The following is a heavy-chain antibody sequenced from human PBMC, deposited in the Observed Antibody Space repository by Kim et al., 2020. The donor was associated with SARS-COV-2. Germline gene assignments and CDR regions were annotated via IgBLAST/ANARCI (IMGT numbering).Heavy chain of an antibody. CDR2: INPNSGGT. D-gene: IGHD2-2*02. CDR3: ARSEPAAIPLWGL. CDR1: GYTFTGYY. Sequence: ASVKVSCKASGYTFTGYYMHWVRQAPGQGLEWMGWINPNSGGTNYAQKFQGRVTMTRDTSISTAYMELSRLRSDDTAVYYCARSEPAAIPLWGLWGQGTLVTVSS. V-gene: IGHV1-2*02. J-gene: IGHJ4*02.